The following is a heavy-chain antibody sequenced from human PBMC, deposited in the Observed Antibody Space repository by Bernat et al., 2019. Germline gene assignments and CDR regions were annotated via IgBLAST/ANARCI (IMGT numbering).Heavy chain of an antibody. V-gene: IGHV1-18*01. J-gene: IGHJ5*02. Sequence: QVQLVQSGAEVKKPGASVKVSCKASGYTFTSYGISWVRQAPGQGLEWMGWISAYNGNTNYAQKLQGRVTMTTDTSTSTAYMELRSLGSDDTAVYYCARDRYPYSSSSLWFDPWGQGTLVTVSS. CDR1: GYTFTSYG. CDR3: ARDRYPYSSSSLWFDP. D-gene: IGHD6-6*01. CDR2: ISAYNGNT.